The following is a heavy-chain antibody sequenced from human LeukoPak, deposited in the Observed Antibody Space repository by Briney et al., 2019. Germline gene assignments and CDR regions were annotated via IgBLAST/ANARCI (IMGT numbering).Heavy chain of an antibody. CDR1: GYTFTSYD. Sequence: ASVKVSCKASGYTFTSYDIKWLRQATGQGLEWMGWMNPNSGNTGYAQKFQGRVTMTRNTSISTAYMELSSLRSEDTAVYYCARGRHDYLVDYWGQGTLVTVSS. CDR3: ARGRHDYLVDY. J-gene: IGHJ4*02. V-gene: IGHV1-8*01. CDR2: MNPNSGNT. D-gene: IGHD4-11*01.